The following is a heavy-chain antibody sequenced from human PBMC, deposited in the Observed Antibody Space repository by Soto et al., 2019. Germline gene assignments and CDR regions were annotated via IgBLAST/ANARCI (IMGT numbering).Heavy chain of an antibody. Sequence: PGGSLRLSCAASGFTFSTYSMMWVRQAPGKGLEWISYISGNSRTIYYADSVKGQFTISRDNAKNSLYLQMNSLRAEDTSVYYCARERVTTTAADFWGQGTLVTVSS. CDR1: GFTFSTYS. D-gene: IGHD4-17*01. V-gene: IGHV3-48*04. CDR2: ISGNSRTI. CDR3: ARERVTTTAADF. J-gene: IGHJ4*02.